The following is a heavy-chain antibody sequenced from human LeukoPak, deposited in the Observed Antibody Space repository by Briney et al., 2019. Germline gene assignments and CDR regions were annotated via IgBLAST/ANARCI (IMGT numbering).Heavy chain of an antibody. CDR2: IYYSGNT. CDR3: AETTVTTGY. CDR1: GGSISSSSSY. V-gene: IGHV4-39*01. J-gene: IGHJ4*02. Sequence: SETLSLTCTVSGGSISSSSSYWGWLRQPPGKGLEWIGSIYYSGNTYYNPSLKSRVTISVDTSKNQFSLKLSSVTAADTAVYYCAETTVTTGYWGQGTLVTVSS. D-gene: IGHD4-17*01.